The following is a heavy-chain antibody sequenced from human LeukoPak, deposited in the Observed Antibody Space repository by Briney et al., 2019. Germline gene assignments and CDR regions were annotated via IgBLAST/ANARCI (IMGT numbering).Heavy chain of an antibody. J-gene: IGHJ4*02. CDR2: ISAYNGNT. V-gene: IGHV1-18*01. D-gene: IGHD2-15*01. CDR3: ARGPEDLGMTSWYFDY. Sequence: GASVNVSCKASGYTFTSYGISWVRQAPGQGLEWMRWISAYNGNTNYAQKLQGRVTMTTDTSTSTAYMELRSLRSDDTAVYYCARGPEDLGMTSWYFDYWGQGTLVTVSS. CDR1: GYTFTSYG.